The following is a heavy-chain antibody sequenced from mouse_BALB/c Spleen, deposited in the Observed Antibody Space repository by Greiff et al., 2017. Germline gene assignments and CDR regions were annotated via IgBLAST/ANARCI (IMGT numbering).Heavy chain of an antibody. CDR2: IDPANGNT. Sequence: VQLKESGAELVKPGASVKLSCTASGFNIKDTYMHWVKQRPEQGLEWIGRIDPANGNTKYDPKFQGKATITADTSSNTAYLQLSSLTSEDTAVYYCARLTTVVPPFAYWGQGTLVTVSA. J-gene: IGHJ3*01. V-gene: IGHV14-3*02. CDR1: GFNIKDTY. D-gene: IGHD1-1*01. CDR3: ARLTTVVPPFAY.